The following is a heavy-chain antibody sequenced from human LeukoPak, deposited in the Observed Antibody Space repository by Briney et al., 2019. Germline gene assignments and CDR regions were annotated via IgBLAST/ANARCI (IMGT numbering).Heavy chain of an antibody. V-gene: IGHV3-7*04. Sequence: QSGGSLRLSCAASGFTFSSYWMSWVRQAPGEGLEWVANIKQDGTEKYYVDSVKGRFSISRDNAKNSLYLQMNALRAEDTAVYYCARDVRPDYWGQGTLVTVST. D-gene: IGHD6-6*01. CDR2: IKQDGTEK. CDR3: ARDVRPDY. J-gene: IGHJ4*02. CDR1: GFTFSSYW.